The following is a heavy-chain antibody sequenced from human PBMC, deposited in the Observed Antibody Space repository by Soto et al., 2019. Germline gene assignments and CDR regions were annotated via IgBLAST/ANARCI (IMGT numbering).Heavy chain of an antibody. CDR2: ISGSGGST. D-gene: IGHD3-22*01. CDR3: AKDQSITMRVVVITPPYFDY. CDR1: GFTFSSYA. V-gene: IGHV3-23*01. Sequence: PGGALRLSCAASGFTFSSYAMSWVRQAPGKGLEWVSAISGSGGSTYYADSVKGRFTISRDNSKNTLYLQMNSLRAEDTAVYYCAKDQSITMRVVVITPPYFDYWGQGTLVTVSS. J-gene: IGHJ4*02.